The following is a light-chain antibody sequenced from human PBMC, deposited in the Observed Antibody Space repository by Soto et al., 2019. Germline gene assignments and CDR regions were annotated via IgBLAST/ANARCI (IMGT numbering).Light chain of an antibody. Sequence: QSALTQPASVSGSPGQSITISCTGTSSDVGGYNYVSWYQQHPGKAPKLMIYEVSKRPSGVPDRFSGSKSGNTASLTVSGLQAEDEADYYCNSYAGSNNGVFGGGTQLAVL. CDR2: EVS. J-gene: IGLJ3*02. CDR1: SSDVGGYNY. CDR3: NSYAGSNNGV. V-gene: IGLV2-8*01.